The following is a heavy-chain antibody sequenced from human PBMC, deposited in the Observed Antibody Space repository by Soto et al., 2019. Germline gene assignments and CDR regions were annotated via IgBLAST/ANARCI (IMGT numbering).Heavy chain of an antibody. CDR1: GCSICSSSYY. CDR2: IYYSGST. Sequence: KYSETLSLTCTVSGCSICSSSYYWGWIRQPPGKGLEWIGSIYYSGSTYYNPSLKSRVTISVDTSKNQFSLKLGSVTAADTAVYYCARLIGSQWPNPNWFDPWGQGTLVTVSS. D-gene: IGHD6-19*01. CDR3: ARLIGSQWPNPNWFDP. J-gene: IGHJ5*02. V-gene: IGHV4-39*01.